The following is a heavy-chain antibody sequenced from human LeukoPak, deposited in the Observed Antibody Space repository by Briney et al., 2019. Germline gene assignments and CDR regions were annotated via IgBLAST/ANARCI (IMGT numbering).Heavy chain of an antibody. CDR2: VNSGSSST. Sequence: GGSLRLSCAASQFTFSNYDMSWVRQAPGRGLEWVSVVNSGSSSTSYADSVKGRFTISRDNSKNTLYLQMNSLRAEDTAVYYCAKERGYRQDYFDYWGQGTLVTVSS. J-gene: IGHJ4*02. CDR3: AKERGYRQDYFDY. V-gene: IGHV3-23*03. CDR1: QFTFSNYD. D-gene: IGHD5-18*01.